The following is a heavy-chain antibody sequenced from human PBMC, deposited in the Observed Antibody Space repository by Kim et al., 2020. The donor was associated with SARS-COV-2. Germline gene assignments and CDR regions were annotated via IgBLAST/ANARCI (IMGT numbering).Heavy chain of an antibody. J-gene: IGHJ6*02. Sequence: ADSVKGRFTISRDNSKDTLYLQMNRLRAEDTAVYYCARVLVFYYYGMDVWGQGTTVTVSS. V-gene: IGHV3-33*01. CDR3: ARVLVFYYYGMDV. D-gene: IGHD2-8*01.